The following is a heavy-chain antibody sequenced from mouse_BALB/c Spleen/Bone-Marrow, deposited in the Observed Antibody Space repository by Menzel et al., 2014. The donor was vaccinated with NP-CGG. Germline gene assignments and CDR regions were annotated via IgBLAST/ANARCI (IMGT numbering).Heavy chain of an antibody. CDR1: GYTFTSYT. Sequence: QVQLQQSGAELARPGASVKMSCKASGYTFTSYTIQWVKQRPGQGLGWIGYINPSSGYTDYNQKFKDKTTLTADKSSNTAYMQLTSLTSEDSAVYSCAREARTGAWFTYWGQGTLVTVSA. J-gene: IGHJ3*01. CDR3: AREARTGAWFTY. D-gene: IGHD4-1*01. CDR2: INPSSGYT. V-gene: IGHV1-4*02.